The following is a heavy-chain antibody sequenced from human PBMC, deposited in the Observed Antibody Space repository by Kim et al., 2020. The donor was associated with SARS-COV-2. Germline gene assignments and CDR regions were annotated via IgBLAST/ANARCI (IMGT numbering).Heavy chain of an antibody. CDR2: ISSSSSYI. V-gene: IGHV3-21*01. CDR3: ARDPRPYDSSDY. Sequence: GGSLRLSCAASGFTFSSYSMNWVRQAPGKGLEWVSSISSSSSYIYYADSVKGRFTISRDNAKNSLYLQMNSLRAEDTAVYYCARDPRPYDSSDYWGQGTLVTVSS. J-gene: IGHJ4*02. CDR1: GFTFSSYS. D-gene: IGHD3-22*01.